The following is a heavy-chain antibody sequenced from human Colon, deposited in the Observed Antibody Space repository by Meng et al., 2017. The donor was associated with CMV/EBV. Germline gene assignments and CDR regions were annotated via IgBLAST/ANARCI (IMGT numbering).Heavy chain of an antibody. CDR1: RFPFSLFT. V-gene: IGHV3-21*06. Sequence: GGSLRLSCVASRFPFSLFTMHWVRQAPGKGLEWVSSISPSGDYIHYADSLKGRFTISRDNTKNSLFLQMNSLRGDDTADYYCARDFKSGRPWGQGTLVTVSS. J-gene: IGHJ5*02. CDR2: ISPSGDYI. CDR3: ARDFKSGRP.